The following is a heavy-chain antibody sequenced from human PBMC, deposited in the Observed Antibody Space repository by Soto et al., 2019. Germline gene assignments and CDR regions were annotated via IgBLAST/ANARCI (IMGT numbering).Heavy chain of an antibody. CDR1: GFTFSSYC. CDR2: IKQDGSEK. V-gene: IGHV3-7*01. J-gene: IGHJ4*02. CDR3: AREGRRSGWEFDY. D-gene: IGHD6-19*01. Sequence: EVQLVESGGGLVQPGGSLRLSCAASGFTFSSYCMSWVRQAPGKGLEWVANIKQDGSEKYYVDSVKGRFTISRDNAKNSLYLQMNSLRAEDTAVYYCAREGRRSGWEFDYWGQGTLVTVSS.